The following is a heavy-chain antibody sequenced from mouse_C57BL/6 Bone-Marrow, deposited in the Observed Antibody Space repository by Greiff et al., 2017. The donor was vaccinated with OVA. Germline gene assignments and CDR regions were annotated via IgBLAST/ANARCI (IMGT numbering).Heavy chain of an antibody. CDR3: ARDGDGSSFSFAY. Sequence: EVQGVESGGGLVQSGRSLRLSCATSGFTFSDFYMEWVRQAPGKGLEWIAASRNKANDYTTEYSASVKGRFIVSRDTSQSILYLQMNALRAEDTAIYYCARDGDGSSFSFAYWGQGTLVTVSA. V-gene: IGHV7-1*01. CDR1: GFTFSDFY. D-gene: IGHD1-1*01. CDR2: SRNKANDYTT. J-gene: IGHJ3*01.